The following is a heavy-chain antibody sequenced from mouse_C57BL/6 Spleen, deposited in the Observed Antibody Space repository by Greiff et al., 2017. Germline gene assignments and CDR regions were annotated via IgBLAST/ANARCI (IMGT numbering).Heavy chain of an antibody. CDR3: ARPLITTVVATGNFDV. J-gene: IGHJ1*03. CDR1: GYTFTSYW. Sequence: QVQLQQPGAELVKPGASVKLSCKASGYTFTSYWMHWVKQRPGQGLEWIGMIHPNSGSTNYNEKFKSKATLTVDKSSSTAYMQLSSLTSEDSAVYYCARPLITTVVATGNFDVWGTGTTVTVSS. D-gene: IGHD1-1*01. V-gene: IGHV1-64*01. CDR2: IHPNSGST.